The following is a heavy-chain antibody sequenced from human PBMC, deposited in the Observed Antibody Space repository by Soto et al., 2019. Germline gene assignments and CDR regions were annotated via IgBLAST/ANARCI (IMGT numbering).Heavy chain of an antibody. Sequence: EVQLLESGGGLVQPGGSLRLSCVGSGFTFINYAMNWVRQTPGKGLEWVSTISGGGDRTFDADTVKGRFTISRDNSKNTMNLQMNSLRADDTAVYYCATKVLGSTSRPDWSYFALWGRGTLVTVSS. V-gene: IGHV3-23*01. CDR2: ISGGGDRT. J-gene: IGHJ2*01. D-gene: IGHD2-2*01. CDR1: GFTFINYA. CDR3: ATKVLGSTSRPDWSYFAL.